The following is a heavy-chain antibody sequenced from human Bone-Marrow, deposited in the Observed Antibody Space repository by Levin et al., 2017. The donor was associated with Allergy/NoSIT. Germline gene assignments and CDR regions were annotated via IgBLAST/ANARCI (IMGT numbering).Heavy chain of an antibody. CDR2: ISYDGRKV. Sequence: PGGSLRLSCAASGFTFSSFAMHWVRHAPGRGLEWVAFISYDGRKVYDADFVKGRFTISRDNSKNTLYLQMDSLRAEDTAMYYCARDFDSGWYRGTDYWGQGTLVTVSS. D-gene: IGHD6-19*01. J-gene: IGHJ4*02. CDR3: ARDFDSGWYRGTDY. CDR1: GFTFSSFA. V-gene: IGHV3-30*04.